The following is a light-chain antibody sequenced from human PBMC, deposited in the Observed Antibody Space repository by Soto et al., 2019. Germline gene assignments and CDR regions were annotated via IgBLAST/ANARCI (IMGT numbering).Light chain of an antibody. CDR3: SSYTSSSTLPVV. Sequence: QSALTQPASVSGPPGQSTTISCTGTSSDVGGYNYVSWYQQHPGKAPKLMIYDVSNRPSGVSNRFSGSKSGNTASLTISGLQAEDEADYYCSSYTSSSTLPVVFGGGTKLTVL. V-gene: IGLV2-14*01. CDR2: DVS. CDR1: SSDVGGYNY. J-gene: IGLJ2*01.